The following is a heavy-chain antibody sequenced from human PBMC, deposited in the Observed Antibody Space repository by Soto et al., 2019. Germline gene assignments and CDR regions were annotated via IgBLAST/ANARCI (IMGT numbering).Heavy chain of an antibody. V-gene: IGHV4-30-2*01. CDR1: GASITYGGYS. J-gene: IGHJ4*02. CDR2: INHLETT. CDR3: ARGGGSDSFDY. D-gene: IGHD1-26*01. Sequence: SETLSLTCTVSGASITYGGYSWSWIRQTPGKGLEWIGYINHLETTFYNPSFESRLSLSIDRAKNQFSLNLNSMSAADRAVYFCARGGGSDSFDYWGQGILVTVSS.